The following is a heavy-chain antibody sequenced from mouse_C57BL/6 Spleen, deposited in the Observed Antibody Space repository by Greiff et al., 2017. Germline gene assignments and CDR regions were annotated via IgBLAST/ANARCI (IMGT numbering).Heavy chain of an antibody. V-gene: IGHV1-81*01. D-gene: IGHD1-1*01. CDR1: GYTFTSYG. Sequence: QVQLQQSGAELARPGASVKLSCKASGYTFTSYGISWVKQRPGQGLEWIGEIYPRSGNTYYNEKFKGKATLTADKSSSTAYMELRSLTSEDSAVYVGARGGDYYGSSTDYWGQGTTLTVSS. J-gene: IGHJ2*01. CDR2: IYPRSGNT. CDR3: ARGGDYYGSSTDY.